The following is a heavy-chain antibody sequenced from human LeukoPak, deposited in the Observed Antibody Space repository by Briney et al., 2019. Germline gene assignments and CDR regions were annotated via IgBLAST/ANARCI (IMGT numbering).Heavy chain of an antibody. CDR3: VRVIGYSGYDAFDY. D-gene: IGHD5-12*01. CDR1: GGSISSYY. Sequence: SETLSLTCTVSGGSISSYYWSWIRQPPGKGLEWIGYIYYSGSTNYNPSLKSRVTISVDTSKNQFSLKLSSVTAADTAVYYCVRVIGYSGYDAFDYWGQGTQVTVSS. V-gene: IGHV4-59*01. CDR2: IYYSGST. J-gene: IGHJ4*02.